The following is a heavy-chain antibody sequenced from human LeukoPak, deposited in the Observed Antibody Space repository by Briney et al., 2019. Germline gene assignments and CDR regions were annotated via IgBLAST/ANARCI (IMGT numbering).Heavy chain of an antibody. CDR1: GGSVSSGSYY. Sequence: SETLSLTCTASGGSVSSGSYYWNWIRQPPGKGLEWIGYIYYSGSTNYNPSLKSRVTISVDTSKNQFSLKLTSVTAADTAVYYCARGGWLDPWGQGTLVTVSS. CDR3: ARGGWLDP. D-gene: IGHD3-10*01. CDR2: IYYSGST. V-gene: IGHV4-61*01. J-gene: IGHJ5*02.